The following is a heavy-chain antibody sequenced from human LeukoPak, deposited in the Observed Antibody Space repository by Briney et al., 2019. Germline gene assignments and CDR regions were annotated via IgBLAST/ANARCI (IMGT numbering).Heavy chain of an antibody. V-gene: IGHV3-21*01. D-gene: IGHD6-19*01. J-gene: IGHJ4*02. CDR3: ARDRGSSGWDFDY. CDR2: ISSSYI. Sequence: PGGSLRLSCAASGFTSSSYSMNWVRQAPGKGLEWVSSISSSYIYYADSVQGRFTISRDNAKNSLYLQMNSLRAEDTAVYYCARDRGSSGWDFDYWGQGTLVTVSS. CDR1: GFTSSSYS.